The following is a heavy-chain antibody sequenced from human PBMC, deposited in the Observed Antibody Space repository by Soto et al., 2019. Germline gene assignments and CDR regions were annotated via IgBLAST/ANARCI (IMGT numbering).Heavy chain of an antibody. CDR3: ARLGSTWGRGYYYHGMDV. Sequence: QVQLVQSGPEVKKPGASVKVPCKASGYNFTNYGISWVRQAPGQGLEWMAWISAYNGKTNYGLKFQGRVTLTTDRSTTTAYMELRSLRSDDTAVYFCARLGSTWGRGYYYHGMDVWGQGTTVIVSS. V-gene: IGHV1-18*01. D-gene: IGHD6-13*01. CDR1: GYNFTNYG. J-gene: IGHJ6*02. CDR2: ISAYNGKT.